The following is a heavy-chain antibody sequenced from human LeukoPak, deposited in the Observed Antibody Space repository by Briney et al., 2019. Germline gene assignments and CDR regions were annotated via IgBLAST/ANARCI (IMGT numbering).Heavy chain of an antibody. D-gene: IGHD1-1*01. CDR2: ITSSSSYT. V-gene: IGHV3-21*01. CDR3: ARDPYNGAYSEGYYYYYMDV. Sequence: PGGSLRLSCAAPGITLSNYNMNWVRQAPGKGLEWSSSITSSSSYTFYADSVKGRFTISRDNAKNSLYLQMNSLRVEDTAIYYCARDPYNGAYSEGYYYYYMDVWGKGTTVTISS. CDR1: GITLSNYN. J-gene: IGHJ6*03.